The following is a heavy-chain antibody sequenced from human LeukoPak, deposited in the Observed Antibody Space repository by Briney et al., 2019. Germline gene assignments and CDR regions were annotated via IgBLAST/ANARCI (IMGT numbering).Heavy chain of an antibody. CDR3: ARGPFLSLFDY. D-gene: IGHD2-21*01. J-gene: IGHJ4*02. Sequence: ASVKVSCKASGYTFTSYAMHWVRQAPGQRLEWMGWISAYNGNTNYAQKLQGRVTMTTDTSTSTAYMELRSLRSVDTAVYYCARGPFLSLFDYWGQGTLVTVSS. CDR2: ISAYNGNT. CDR1: GYTFTSYA. V-gene: IGHV1-18*01.